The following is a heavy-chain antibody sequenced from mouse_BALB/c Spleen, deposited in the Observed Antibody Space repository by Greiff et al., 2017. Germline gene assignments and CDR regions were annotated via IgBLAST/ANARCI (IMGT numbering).Heavy chain of an antibody. CDR1: GFSLTSYG. CDR2: IWAGGST. Sequence: VKLMESGPGLVAPSQSLSITCTVSGFSLTSYGVHWVRQPPGKGLEWLGVIWAGGSTNYNSALMSRLSISRDNSKSQVFLKMNSLQTDDTAMYYCASEIYYGNSFAYWGQGTLVTVSA. CDR3: ASEIYYGNSFAY. D-gene: IGHD2-1*01. V-gene: IGHV2-9*02. J-gene: IGHJ3*01.